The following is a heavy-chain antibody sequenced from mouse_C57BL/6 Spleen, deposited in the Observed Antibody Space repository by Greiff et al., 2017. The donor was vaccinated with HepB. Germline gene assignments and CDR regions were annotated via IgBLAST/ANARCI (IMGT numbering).Heavy chain of an antibody. Sequence: EVHLVESGPGLVKPSQSLSLTCSVTGYSITSGYYWNWIRQFPGNKLEWMGYISYDGSNNYNPSLKNRISITRDTSKNQFFLKLNSVTTEDTATYYCARDRRYGSSYWYFDVWGTGTTVTVSS. CDR2: ISYDGSN. CDR3: ARDRRYGSSYWYFDV. V-gene: IGHV3-6*01. J-gene: IGHJ1*03. CDR1: GYSITSGYY. D-gene: IGHD1-1*01.